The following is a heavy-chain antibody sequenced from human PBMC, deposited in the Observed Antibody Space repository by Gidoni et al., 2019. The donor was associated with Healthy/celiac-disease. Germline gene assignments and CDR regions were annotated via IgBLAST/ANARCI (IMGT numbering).Heavy chain of an antibody. D-gene: IGHD6-13*01. CDR2: ISYDGSNK. J-gene: IGHJ4*02. Sequence: QVQLVESGGGVVQPGRSLRLSCAASGFTFSSYAMHWVRQAPGKGLEWVAVISYDGSNKYYADSVKGRFTISRDNSKNTLYLQMNSLRAEDTAVYYCARDRGWQLVYFDYWGQGTLVTVSS. V-gene: IGHV3-30-3*01. CDR1: GFTFSSYA. CDR3: ARDRGWQLVYFDY.